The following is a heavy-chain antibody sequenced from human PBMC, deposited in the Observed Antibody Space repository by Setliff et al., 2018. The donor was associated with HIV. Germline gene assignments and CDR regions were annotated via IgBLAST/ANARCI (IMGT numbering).Heavy chain of an antibody. CDR2: IYYSGST. J-gene: IGHJ4*02. V-gene: IGHV4-39*01. Sequence: PSETLSLTCTVPGGSISPTNYYWGWTRQPPGKGLEWIGSIYYSGSTYYKSSLKNRVTISVDTSKNHFSLKVNFVTAADTAVYYCATLQSSGWPHGIEYWGQGTLVTVPQ. CDR3: ATLQSSGWPHGIEY. CDR1: GGSISPTNYY. D-gene: IGHD6-19*01.